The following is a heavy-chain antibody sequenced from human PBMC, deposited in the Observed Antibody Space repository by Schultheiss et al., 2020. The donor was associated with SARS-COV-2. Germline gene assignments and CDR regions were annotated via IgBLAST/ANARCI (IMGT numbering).Heavy chain of an antibody. CDR1: GFTFSSYE. CDR2: ISSSSSYI. Sequence: GESLKISCAASGFTFSSYEMNWVRQAPGKGLEWVSYISSSSSYIYYADSVKGRFTISRDNSKNTLYLQMNSLRAEDTAVYYCAREGSDGSYYFDYWGQGTLVTVSS. CDR3: AREGSDGSYYFDY. J-gene: IGHJ4*02. V-gene: IGHV3-21*05. D-gene: IGHD1-26*01.